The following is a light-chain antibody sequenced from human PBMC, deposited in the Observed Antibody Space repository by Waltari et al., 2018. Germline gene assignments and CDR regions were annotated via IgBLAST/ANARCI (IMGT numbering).Light chain of an antibody. CDR1: QTILYNSNNKNY. CDR2: WAS. J-gene: IGKJ2*01. Sequence: DIVMTQSPDSLAVSLGERATINCKSSQTILYNSNNKNYLAWYQQKPGQHPKLLIYWASTRESGVPDLFSGSGSGTDFTLTVSSLQAEDVAVYYCQQYYSTPYTFGQGTKLEI. CDR3: QQYYSTPYT. V-gene: IGKV4-1*01.